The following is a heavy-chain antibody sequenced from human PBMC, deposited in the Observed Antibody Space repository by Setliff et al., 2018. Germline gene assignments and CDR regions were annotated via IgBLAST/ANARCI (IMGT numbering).Heavy chain of an antibody. J-gene: IGHJ5*02. V-gene: IGHV4-61*02. CDR3: ARTTGSTHNWLDP. D-gene: IGHD1-1*01. Sequence: SETLSLTCTVSGDSISSGSYHRSWIRKPAGKGLEWIGRIHPSGSTNYNPSLKSRVTISVDTSKNQFSLKVSSVTAADTAVYYCARTTGSTHNWLDPWGPGTLVTVS. CDR2: IHPSGST. CDR1: GDSISSGSYH.